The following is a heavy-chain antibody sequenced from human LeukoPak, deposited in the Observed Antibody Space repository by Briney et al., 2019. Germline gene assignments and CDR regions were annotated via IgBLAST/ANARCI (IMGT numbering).Heavy chain of an antibody. V-gene: IGHV4-31*03. CDR2: IYYSGST. Sequence: SETLSLTCTVSGGSISSGGYYWSWIRQHPGKGLEWIGYIYYSGSTYYNPSLKSRVTISVDTPKNQFSLKLSSVTAADTAVYYCARVVIAAADYYYYYYMDVWGKGTTVTVSS. CDR3: ARVVIAAADYYYYYYMDV. D-gene: IGHD6-13*01. J-gene: IGHJ6*03. CDR1: GGSISSGGYY.